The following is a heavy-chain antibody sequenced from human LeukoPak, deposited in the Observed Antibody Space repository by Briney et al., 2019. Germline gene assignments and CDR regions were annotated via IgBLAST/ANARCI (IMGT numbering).Heavy chain of an antibody. J-gene: IGHJ4*02. V-gene: IGHV3-13*01. CDR3: ARQSTPHGNFDY. Sequence: PGGSLRLSCAASGLTLSSYAMHWVRHPAGKGLEWVSAIGTAGDTFYPGSVKGRFTISRENAKKSLFLQMNSLRVEDTAVYYCARQSTPHGNFDYWGQGTLVTVSS. CDR2: IGTAGDT. CDR1: GLTLSSYA. D-gene: IGHD1-26*01.